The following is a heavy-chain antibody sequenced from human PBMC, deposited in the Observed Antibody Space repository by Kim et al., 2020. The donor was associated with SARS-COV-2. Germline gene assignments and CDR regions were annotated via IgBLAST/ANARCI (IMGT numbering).Heavy chain of an antibody. V-gene: IGHV3-23*01. CDR1: GFTFSSFA. CDR2: LSDSGGNT. CDR3: AKKGIQARGQCYFDL. D-gene: IGHD6-13*01. J-gene: IGHJ2*01. Sequence: GGSLRLSCAASGFTFSSFAMTWVRQAPGKGLEWVSILSDSGGNTFYADSVKGRFTISRDNSKNTLYLQMNSLRAEDTAVYYCAKKGIQARGQCYFDLWGRGTLVTVSS.